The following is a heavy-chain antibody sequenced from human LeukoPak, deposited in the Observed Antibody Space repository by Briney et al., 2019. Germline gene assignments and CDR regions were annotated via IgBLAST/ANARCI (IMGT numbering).Heavy chain of an antibody. J-gene: IGHJ4*02. D-gene: IGHD1-26*01. CDR2: ISYDGSNK. CDR3: AKGRYSGTYYTSVGDYFDY. Sequence: GRSLRLSCAASGFTFSGYGMHWVRQAPGKGLEWVAVISYDGSNKYYADSVKGRFTISRDNSKNTLYLQMNSLRAEDTAVYFCAKGRYSGTYYTSVGDYFDYWGQGTLVTVSS. V-gene: IGHV3-30*18. CDR1: GFTFSGYG.